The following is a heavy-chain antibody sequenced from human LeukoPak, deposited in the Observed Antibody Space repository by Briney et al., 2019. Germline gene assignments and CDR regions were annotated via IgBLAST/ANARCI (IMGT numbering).Heavy chain of an antibody. CDR2: ISGSGGST. V-gene: IGHV3-23*01. D-gene: IGHD6-19*01. J-gene: IGHJ4*02. Sequence: PGGSLRLSCAASGFTFSSYAMSWVRQAPGKGLEWVSAISGSGGSTYYAGSVKGRFTISRDNSKNTLYLQMNSLRAEDTAIYYCAKVVIGGWYRYWGQGTLVTVSS. CDR3: AKVVIGGWYRY. CDR1: GFTFSSYA.